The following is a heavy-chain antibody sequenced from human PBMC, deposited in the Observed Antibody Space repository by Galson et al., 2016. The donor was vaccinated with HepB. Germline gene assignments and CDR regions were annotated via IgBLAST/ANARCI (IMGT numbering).Heavy chain of an antibody. Sequence: SLRLSCAASGFIFNNYGMHWVRQAPGKGLEWLAVIWYDGSNKFYADSDSVKGRFTISRDNSRNTLHLQMTSLRVADTAVYYCARDGAGVRQWEVRDAFYIWGQGTLVTVSS. D-gene: IGHD1-26*01. CDR2: IWYDGSNK. CDR3: ARDGAGVRQWEVRDAFYI. CDR1: GFIFNNYG. J-gene: IGHJ3*02. V-gene: IGHV3-33*01.